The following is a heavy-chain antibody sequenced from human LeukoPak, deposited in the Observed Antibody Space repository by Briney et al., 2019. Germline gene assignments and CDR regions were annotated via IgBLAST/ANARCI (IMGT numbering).Heavy chain of an antibody. CDR1: GGSFSGYY. V-gene: IGHV4-34*01. D-gene: IGHD2-2*01. Sequence: SETLSLTCAVYGGSFSGYYWSWIRQPPGKGLEWIGEINHSGSTNYNPSLKSRVTISVDTSKNQFSLKLSPVTAADTAVYYCARGLYCSSTSCYYIAPQYYYYYGMDVWGQGTTVTVSS. CDR3: ARGLYCSSTSCYYIAPQYYYYYGMDV. J-gene: IGHJ6*02. CDR2: INHSGST.